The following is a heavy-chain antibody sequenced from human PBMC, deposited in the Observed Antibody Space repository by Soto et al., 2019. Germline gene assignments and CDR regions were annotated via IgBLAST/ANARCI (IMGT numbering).Heavy chain of an antibody. CDR1: DGVISSDY. CDR2: IYYSGST. J-gene: IGHJ4*02. CDR3: ARGAPRFLEWLYYFDY. Sequence: PSETLCLTCAVADGVISSDYRSWIRQPPGKEQERIGYIYYSGSTNYNPSLKSRVTISVDTSKNQFSLKLSSVTAADTAVYYCARGAPRFLEWLYYFDYWGQGTLVTVSS. D-gene: IGHD3-3*01. V-gene: IGHV4-59*01.